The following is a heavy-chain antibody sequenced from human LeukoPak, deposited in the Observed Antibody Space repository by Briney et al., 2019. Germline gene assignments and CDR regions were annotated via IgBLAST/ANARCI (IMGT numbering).Heavy chain of an antibody. D-gene: IGHD5-24*01. Sequence: PGGSLRLSCAASGFTFSSYSMNWVRQAPGKGLEWVSYISSSSSTIYYADSVKGRFTISRDNAKNSLYLQMNSLRAEDTAVYYCAREGPSVADGQTYYYYYYMDVWGKGTTVTVSS. CDR2: ISSSSSTI. CDR1: GFTFSSYS. J-gene: IGHJ6*03. V-gene: IGHV3-48*04. CDR3: AREGPSVADGQTYYYYYYMDV.